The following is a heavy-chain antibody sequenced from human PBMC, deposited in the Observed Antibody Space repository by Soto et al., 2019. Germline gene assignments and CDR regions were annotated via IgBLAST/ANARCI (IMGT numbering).Heavy chain of an antibody. J-gene: IGHJ4*02. CDR3: AREAFDADYIDF. Sequence: QVHLVQSGAEGKKPGASVKVSCKASGYIFSSHGISWVRQAPGRGLEWMAWISAYNGDRNYAETLQGRVTVTTDTSTNTAYMELRSLRSDDTAVYYCAREAFDADYIDFWGQGTLVTVSS. V-gene: IGHV1-18*01. D-gene: IGHD3-10*01. CDR1: GYIFSSHG. CDR2: ISAYNGDR.